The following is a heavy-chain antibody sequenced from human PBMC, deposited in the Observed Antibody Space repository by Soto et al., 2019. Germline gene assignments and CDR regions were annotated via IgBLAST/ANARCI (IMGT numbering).Heavy chain of an antibody. V-gene: IGHV4-39*07. J-gene: IGHJ4*02. CDR2: IYYSGRT. D-gene: IGHD5-12*01. CDR1: GVSISSSIYY. Sequence: SETLSLTCTVSGVSISSSIYYWGWIRQPPGKGLEWIGSIYYSGRTYYNPSLKSRVTISVDTSKNQFSLKLSSVTAADTAVYYCARAYGGYADYWGQGALVTVSS. CDR3: ARAYGGYADY.